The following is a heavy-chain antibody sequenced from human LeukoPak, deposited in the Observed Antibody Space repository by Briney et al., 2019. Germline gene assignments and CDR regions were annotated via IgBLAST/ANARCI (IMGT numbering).Heavy chain of an antibody. J-gene: IGHJ4*02. D-gene: IGHD5-18*01. Sequence: GASVKVSCKASGYTFTSYYMHWVRQAPGQGLEWMGIINPSGGSTSYAQKFQGRVTMTRDTSTSTVYMELSSLRSEDTAVYYCARGGYSYDSSALFDYWGQGTLVTVSS. CDR2: INPSGGST. CDR3: ARGGYSYDSSALFDY. V-gene: IGHV1-46*01. CDR1: GYTFTSYY.